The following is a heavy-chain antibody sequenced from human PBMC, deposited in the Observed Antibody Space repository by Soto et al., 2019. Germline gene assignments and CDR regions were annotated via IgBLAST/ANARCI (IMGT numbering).Heavy chain of an antibody. J-gene: IGHJ6*02. Sequence: ASVKVSCKASGGTFSSYAISWVRQAPGQGLEWMGGIIPIFGTANYAQKFQGRVTITADESTSTAYMELSSLRSEDTAVYYCARDKVTIMAVAGTRRYYYYGMDVWGQGTTVTVSS. V-gene: IGHV1-69*13. CDR3: ARDKVTIMAVAGTRRYYYYGMDV. CDR2: IIPIFGTA. D-gene: IGHD6-19*01. CDR1: GGTFSSYA.